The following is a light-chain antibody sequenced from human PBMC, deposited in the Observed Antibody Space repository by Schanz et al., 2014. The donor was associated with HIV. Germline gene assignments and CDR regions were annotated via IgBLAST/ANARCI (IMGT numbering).Light chain of an antibody. V-gene: IGKV3-15*01. Sequence: EIVMTQSPATLSVSLGERATLSCRASQSVSSSLAWYQQKPGQAPRLLIYGASIRATDIPARFSGGGSGTEFTIPINRLQSEDFAVYYCQKYGSSPPRYTFGQGPKVEI. J-gene: IGKJ2*01. CDR3: QKYGSSPPRYT. CDR2: GAS. CDR1: QSVSSS.